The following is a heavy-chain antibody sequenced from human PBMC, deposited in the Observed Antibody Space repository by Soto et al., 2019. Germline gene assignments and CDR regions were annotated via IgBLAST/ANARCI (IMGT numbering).Heavy chain of an antibody. V-gene: IGHV4-4*02. Sequence: SETLSLTCAVSGGSISSSNWLSWVRQPPGQGLEWIREIYHSGSTNYNPSLKRRVTISVDKSKNQFSLKLSSVPAADTAVYYCARNFGSDSSGYYYDWFDPWGQGXLVTVYS. D-gene: IGHD3-22*01. CDR1: GGSISSSNW. J-gene: IGHJ5*02. CDR2: IYHSGST. CDR3: ARNFGSDSSGYYYDWFDP.